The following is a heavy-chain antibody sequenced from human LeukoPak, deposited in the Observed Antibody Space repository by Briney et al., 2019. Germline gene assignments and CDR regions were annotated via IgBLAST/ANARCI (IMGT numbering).Heavy chain of an antibody. J-gene: IGHJ4*02. CDR2: IIPIFGTA. V-gene: IGHV1-69*13. D-gene: IGHD3-22*01. CDR1: GGTFSSYA. CDR3: AREGLNYYDSSGYPPNLDY. Sequence: SVKVSCKASGGTFSSYAISWVRQAPGQGLEWMGGIIPIFGTANYAQKFQGRVTITADESTSTAYMELSSLISEDTAVYYCAREGLNYYDSSGYPPNLDYWGQGTLVTVSS.